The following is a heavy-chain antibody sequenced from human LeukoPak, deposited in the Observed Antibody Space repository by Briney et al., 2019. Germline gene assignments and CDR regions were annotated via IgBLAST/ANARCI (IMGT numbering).Heavy chain of an antibody. CDR1: GFTFTSYG. Sequence: GGSLRLSCAASGFTFTSYGISWVRQAPGQGLEWMGWISAYNGNTNYAQKLQGRVTMTTDTSTSTAYMELRSLRSDDTAVYYCARVQGADAFDIWGQGTMVTVSS. CDR3: ARVQGADAFDI. CDR2: ISAYNGNT. D-gene: IGHD1-26*01. V-gene: IGHV1-18*01. J-gene: IGHJ3*02.